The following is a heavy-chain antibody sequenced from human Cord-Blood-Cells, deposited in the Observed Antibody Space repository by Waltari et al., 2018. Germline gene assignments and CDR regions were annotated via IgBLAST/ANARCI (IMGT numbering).Heavy chain of an antibody. Sequence: QVQLQESGPGLVKPSETLSLTCTVSGGSISSYYWSWIRQPPGKGLEWIGYIYYSGSTNDNPSLKSRVTISVDTSKNQFSLKLSSVTAADTAVYYCARVAVGASENYYMDVWGKGTTVTVSS. CDR3: ARVAVGASENYYMDV. D-gene: IGHD1-26*01. V-gene: IGHV4-59*01. J-gene: IGHJ6*03. CDR1: GGSISSYY. CDR2: IYYSGST.